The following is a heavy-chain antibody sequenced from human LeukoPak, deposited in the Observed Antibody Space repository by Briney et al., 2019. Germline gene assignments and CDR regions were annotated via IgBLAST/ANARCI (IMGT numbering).Heavy chain of an antibody. Sequence: LETLSLTCAVYGGSFSGYYWSWIRQPPGKGLEWIGEINHSGSTNYNPSLKSRVTISVDTSKSQFSLKLSSVTAADTAVYYCAREVNWGSLSSLDYWGQGTLVTVSS. V-gene: IGHV4-34*01. CDR1: GGSFSGYY. CDR3: AREVNWGSLSSLDY. CDR2: INHSGST. D-gene: IGHD7-27*01. J-gene: IGHJ4*02.